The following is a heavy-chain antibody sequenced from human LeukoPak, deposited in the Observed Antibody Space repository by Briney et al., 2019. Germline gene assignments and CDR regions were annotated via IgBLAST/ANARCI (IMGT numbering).Heavy chain of an antibody. CDR1: GFTFSSYA. Sequence: PGGSLRLSCAASGFTFSSYAMSWVRQAPGKGLEWVSAISGSGGSTYYADSVRGRFTLSRDNSKNTLYLQMNSLRPEDTAVYYCARDRVVRAYSTYYMDVWGKGTTVTVSS. D-gene: IGHD3-10*01. V-gene: IGHV3-23*01. CDR3: ARDRVVRAYSTYYMDV. J-gene: IGHJ6*03. CDR2: ISGSGGST.